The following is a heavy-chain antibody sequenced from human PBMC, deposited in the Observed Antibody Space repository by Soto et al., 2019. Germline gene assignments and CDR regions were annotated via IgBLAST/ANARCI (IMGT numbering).Heavy chain of an antibody. Sequence: QVQLVQSGAEVKKPGSSVKVSCKASGGTFSSYAISWVRQAPGQGLEWMGGIIPIFGTANYAQKFQGRVTITADKSTSTAYMELSSLRSEDTAVYYCARGGYGGYVRGDWFDPWGQGTLVTVSS. J-gene: IGHJ5*02. CDR3: ARGGYGGYVRGDWFDP. CDR2: IIPIFGTA. V-gene: IGHV1-69*06. CDR1: GGTFSSYA. D-gene: IGHD5-12*01.